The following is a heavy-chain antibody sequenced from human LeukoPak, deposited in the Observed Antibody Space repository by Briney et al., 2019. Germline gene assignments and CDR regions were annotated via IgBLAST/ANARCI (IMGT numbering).Heavy chain of an antibody. Sequence: SLKVSSTVSGHTLTELSMHWVRQAPGKRLGWMGSFDPEDGETVYAQNFQGRVTLTEDTSIDTAYMELYILRSEDTAVYYCATPGPAPINNWFETWGQGTLVTVSS. CDR3: ATPGPAPINNWFET. CDR2: FDPEDGET. V-gene: IGHV1-24*01. CDR1: GHTLTELS. D-gene: IGHD2-2*01. J-gene: IGHJ5*02.